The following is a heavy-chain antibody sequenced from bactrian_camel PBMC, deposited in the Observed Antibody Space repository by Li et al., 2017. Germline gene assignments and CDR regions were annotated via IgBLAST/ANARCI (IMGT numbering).Heavy chain of an antibody. CDR3: AEGRGSRGEHCYSLNY. Sequence: HVQLVESGGGSVQAGGSLRLSCSASRFYYTSNCMGWFRQIPGESREAVAAMDSDGSRLVAKSVKGRFTISKDKNTLTLQMTNLQPEDTAMYYCAEGRGSRGEHCYSLNYWGQGTQVTVS. D-gene: IGHD6*01. V-gene: IGHV3S53*01. J-gene: IGHJ4*01. CDR1: RFYYTSNC. CDR2: MDSDGSR.